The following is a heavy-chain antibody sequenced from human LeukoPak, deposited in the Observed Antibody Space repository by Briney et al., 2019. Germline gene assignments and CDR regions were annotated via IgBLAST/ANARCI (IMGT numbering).Heavy chain of an antibody. V-gene: IGHV3-15*04. CDR3: TTDEDWNYARKDV. J-gene: IGHJ6*02. CDR2: TVSEIDGGTT. D-gene: IGHD1-7*01. CDR1: RFTFNYAW. Sequence: GGSLRLSCAASRFTFNYAWMSWVRQVPGKELEWVGQTVSEIDGGTTDYSAPVKGRFTISRDDSKSTLYLQMNSLKIEDTAVYYCTTDEDWNYARKDVWGQGATVIVSS.